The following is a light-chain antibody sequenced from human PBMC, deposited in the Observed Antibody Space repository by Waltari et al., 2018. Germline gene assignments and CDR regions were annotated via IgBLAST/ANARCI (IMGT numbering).Light chain of an antibody. CDR2: WAS. V-gene: IGKV4-1*01. CDR3: QQYYNTPFT. J-gene: IGKJ3*01. Sequence: DIVMTQSPDSLAVSLGERATINCTSSQSVLHSSNNQNALAWYQQKPGQTPNLLIYWASTRESGVPDRFSGSGSGTDFTLTISSLQAEDVAVYYCQQYYNTPFTFGPGTRVDIK. CDR1: QSVLHSSNNQNA.